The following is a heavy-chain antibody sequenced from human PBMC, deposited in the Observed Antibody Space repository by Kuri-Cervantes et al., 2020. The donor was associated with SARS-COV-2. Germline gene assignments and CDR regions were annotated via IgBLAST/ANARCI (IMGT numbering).Heavy chain of an antibody. CDR1: GCSISSYY. V-gene: IGHV4-59*01. J-gene: IGHJ6*02. CDR2: IYYSGST. D-gene: IGHD3-10*01. CDR3: ARGWDYGSGSYYPRGDYGMDV. Sequence: SETLSLTCTDSGCSISSYYWSWIRQPPGKGLEWIGYIYYSGSTNYNPSLKSRVTISVDTSKNQFSLKLSSVTAADTAVYYCARGWDYGSGSYYPRGDYGMDVWGQGTTVTVSS.